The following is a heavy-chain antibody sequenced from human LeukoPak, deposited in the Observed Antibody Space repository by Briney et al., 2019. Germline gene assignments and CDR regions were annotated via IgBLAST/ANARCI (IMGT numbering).Heavy chain of an antibody. D-gene: IGHD3-10*01. CDR2: IYYDGTT. J-gene: IGHJ4*02. Sequence: SETLSLTCTLSGGSISSTNYHWGRIRQPAGKGGDWFVSIYYDGTTYYSPSLKSRVAISVDTSKNQFSLKLSSVTAADTAVYYCARAPYGSGTYFDYWGQGTLVTVSS. CDR3: ARAPYGSGTYFDY. CDR1: GGSISSTNYH. V-gene: IGHV4-39*01.